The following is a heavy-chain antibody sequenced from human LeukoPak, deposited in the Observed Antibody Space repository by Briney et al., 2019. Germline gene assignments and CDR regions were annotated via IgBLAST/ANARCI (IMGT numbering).Heavy chain of an antibody. J-gene: IGHJ4*02. V-gene: IGHV3-30*03. CDR2: ITYDGYYK. CDR3: ASDLSPVVRASPMGY. Sequence: GGTLRLFCAASGHTYSPHDMHWARHAPGKGLEWVALITYDGYYKYYSDSVKGRFTISSDTSKNTLSLQMNSLRAEDTAVYYCASDLSPVVRASPMGYWGQGTLVTVSS. D-gene: IGHD3-10*01. CDR1: GHTYSPHD.